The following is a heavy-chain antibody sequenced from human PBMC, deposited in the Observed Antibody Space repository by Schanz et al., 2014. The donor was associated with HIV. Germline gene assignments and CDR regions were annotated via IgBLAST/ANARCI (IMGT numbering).Heavy chain of an antibody. Sequence: EVQLVESGGGLVQPGGSLRLSCVASRFTFSVYAMNWVRQAPGKGLEWVSSIDSSSSYKYYADSVKGRFTISRDNAKNSLYLQMNTLRAEDTAVYYCAREDGWFGDIYYFGLDVWGRGTTVTVSS. CDR2: IDSSSSYK. V-gene: IGHV3-21*02. CDR3: AREDGWFGDIYYFGLDV. D-gene: IGHD3-10*01. CDR1: RFTFSVYA. J-gene: IGHJ6*02.